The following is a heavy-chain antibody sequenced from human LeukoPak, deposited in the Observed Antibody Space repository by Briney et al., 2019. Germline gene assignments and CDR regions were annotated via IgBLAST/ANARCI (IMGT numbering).Heavy chain of an antibody. CDR3: ARDRDYYGSGSYYLFDH. J-gene: IGHJ4*02. CDR2: INPNSGGT. Sequence: ASVKVSCKAPGYTLSGYYIHWVRQAPGQGLEWMGWINPNSGGTNYAQKFQGRVTMTRDTSISTAYMELTRLTSDDTAVYYCARDRDYYGSGSYYLFDHWGQGTLVTVSS. CDR1: GYTLSGYY. V-gene: IGHV1-2*02. D-gene: IGHD3-10*01.